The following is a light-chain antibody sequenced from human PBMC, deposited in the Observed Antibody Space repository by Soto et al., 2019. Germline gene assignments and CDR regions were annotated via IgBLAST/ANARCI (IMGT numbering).Light chain of an antibody. Sequence: EIVLTQSPGTLSLSPGERATLSCRASQSVSSSYLAWYQQKPGQAPRLLIYGASSRATGSPDRFSGRGSGTDFTLTISRLEPEDFAVYYCQQYGSSPPWTFGQGTKGEIK. CDR1: QSVSSSY. J-gene: IGKJ1*01. V-gene: IGKV3-20*01. CDR2: GAS. CDR3: QQYGSSPPWT.